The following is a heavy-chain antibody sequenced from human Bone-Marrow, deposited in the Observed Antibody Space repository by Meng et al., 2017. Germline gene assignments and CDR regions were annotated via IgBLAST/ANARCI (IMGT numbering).Heavy chain of an antibody. CDR1: GVTFSSYA. J-gene: IGHJ4*02. CDR2: ISYDGSNK. V-gene: IGHV3-30*01. CDR3: ARDSDLFDY. Sequence: VQLVGPWGGVVQPGTSLRLSWTAFGVTFSSYAMHWVRQAPGKGLDWVAVISYDGSNKYYADSVKGRFTISRDNSKNTLYLQMNSLRAEDTAVYYCARDSDLFDYWGQGTLVTVSS.